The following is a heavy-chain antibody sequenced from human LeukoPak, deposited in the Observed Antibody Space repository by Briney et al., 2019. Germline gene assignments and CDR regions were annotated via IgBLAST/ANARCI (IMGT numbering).Heavy chain of an antibody. CDR2: IYYSGST. D-gene: IGHD4-17*01. J-gene: IGHJ4*02. V-gene: IGHV4-39*01. CDR1: GGSISSSSYY. Sequence: SETLSPTCTVSGGSISSSSYYWGWIRQPPGKGLEWIGSIYYSGSTYYNPSLKSRVTISVDTSKNQFSLKLSSVTAADTAVYYCASSSDYPADYWGQGTLVTVSS. CDR3: ASSSDYPADY.